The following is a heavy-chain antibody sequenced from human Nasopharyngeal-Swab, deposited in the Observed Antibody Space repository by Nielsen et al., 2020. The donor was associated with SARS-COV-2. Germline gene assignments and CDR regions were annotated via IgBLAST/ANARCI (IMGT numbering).Heavy chain of an antibody. CDR3: ARERGGGYGDY. J-gene: IGHJ4*02. Sequence: GGPLRLSFATSGFTFSPYTMTWVRQAPGKGLQWISYITSGNSVQYADSVRGRFTISRDNAKNSLYLQMKSLTAEDTAVYYCARERGGGYGDYWGKGTLVTVSS. D-gene: IGHD5-12*01. V-gene: IGHV3-48*04. CDR1: GFTFSPYT. CDR2: ITSGNSV.